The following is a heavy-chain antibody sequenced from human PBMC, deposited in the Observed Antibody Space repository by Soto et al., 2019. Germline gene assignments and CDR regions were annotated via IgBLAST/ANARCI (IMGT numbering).Heavy chain of an antibody. D-gene: IGHD2-15*01. CDR3: ARVNVVVVAATREYYFDY. J-gene: IGHJ4*02. V-gene: IGHV1-2*02. Sequence: ASVKVSCKASGYTFTGYYMHWVRQAPGQGLEWMGWINPNSGGTNYAQRFQGRVTMTRDTSISTAYMELSRLRSDDTSVYYCARVNVVVVAATREYYFDYWGQGTLVTVSS. CDR2: INPNSGGT. CDR1: GYTFTGYY.